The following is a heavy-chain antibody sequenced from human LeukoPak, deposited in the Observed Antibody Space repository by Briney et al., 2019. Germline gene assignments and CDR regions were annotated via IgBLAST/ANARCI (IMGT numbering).Heavy chain of an antibody. J-gene: IGHJ5*02. V-gene: IGHV4-34*01. D-gene: IGHD2-15*01. Sequence: PSETLSLTCAVYGGSFSGYYWSWIRQPPGKGLEWIGEINHSGSTNYNPSLKSRVTISVDTSKNQFSLKLSSVTAADTAVYYCATGRSGGSSRALGQKSNWFDPWGQGTPVTVSS. CDR3: ATGRSGGSSRALGQKSNWFDP. CDR2: INHSGST. CDR1: GGSFSGYY.